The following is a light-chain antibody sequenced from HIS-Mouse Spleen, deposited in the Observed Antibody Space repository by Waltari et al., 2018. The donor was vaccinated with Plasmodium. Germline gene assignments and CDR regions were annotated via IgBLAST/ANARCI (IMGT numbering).Light chain of an antibody. CDR3: QQYNNWPPYT. CDR1: QSVSSN. J-gene: IGKJ2*01. V-gene: IGKV3-15*01. Sequence: EIVMTQSPATLSVSPGERATLSCRASQSVSSNLARYQQKPGQAPRLLIYGASTRATGIPARFSGSGSGTEFTLTISSLQSEDFAVYYCQQYNNWPPYTFGQGTKLRSN. CDR2: GAS.